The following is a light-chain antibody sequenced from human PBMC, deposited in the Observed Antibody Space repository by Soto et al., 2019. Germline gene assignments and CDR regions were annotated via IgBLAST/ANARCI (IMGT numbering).Light chain of an antibody. Sequence: EIVLTQSPATLSLSPGERVTLSCRASQSVSNYLVWYQQKPGQAPRLLIYDASNRATDIPARFSGSGSGTDFTLTISSLEPEDVAVYYCQQRGNWPPYTFGQGTKLEIK. CDR1: QSVSNY. V-gene: IGKV3-11*01. J-gene: IGKJ2*01. CDR2: DAS. CDR3: QQRGNWPPYT.